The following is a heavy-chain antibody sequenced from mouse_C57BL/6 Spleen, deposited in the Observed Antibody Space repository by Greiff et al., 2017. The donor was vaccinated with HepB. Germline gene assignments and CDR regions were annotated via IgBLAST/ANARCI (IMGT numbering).Heavy chain of an antibody. CDR2: FTMYSDAT. Sequence: LQQSGAELVRPGSSVKLSCKDSSFAFMASAMHWVKQRPGHGLEWIGSFTMYSDATEYSENFKGKATLTANTSSSTAYMELSSLTSEDSAVYYCARGGDYDGGFAYWGQGTLVTVSA. D-gene: IGHD2-4*01. V-gene: IGHV1-49*01. CDR3: ARGGDYDGGFAY. CDR1: SFAFMASA. J-gene: IGHJ3*01.